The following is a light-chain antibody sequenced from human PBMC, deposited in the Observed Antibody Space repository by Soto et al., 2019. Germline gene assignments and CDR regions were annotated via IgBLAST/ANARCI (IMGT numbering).Light chain of an antibody. CDR3: SSYTSSSPLYV. CDR1: NSDIGFYNY. J-gene: IGLJ1*01. Sequence: QSVLTQPASVSGSPGQSITISCTGTNSDIGFYNYVSWYQQHPGEAPKLIIYEVAKRPSGVSSRFSGSKSGNTASLTISGLQAEDEADYHRSSYTSSSPLYVFGTGTKVTVL. CDR2: EVA. V-gene: IGLV2-14*01.